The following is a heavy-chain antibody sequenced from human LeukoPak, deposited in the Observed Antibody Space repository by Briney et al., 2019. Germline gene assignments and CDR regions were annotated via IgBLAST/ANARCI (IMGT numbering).Heavy chain of an antibody. V-gene: IGHV1-69*05. D-gene: IGHD6-13*01. CDR3: ATVGSSWHRAFDI. CDR1: GGTFSSYA. CDR2: IIPIFGTA. J-gene: IGHJ3*02. Sequence: SVKASCKASGGTFSSYAISWVRQAPGQGLERMGGIIPIFGTANYAQKFQGRVTITTDESTSTAYMELSSLRSEDTAVYYCATVGSSWHRAFDIWGQGTMVTVSS.